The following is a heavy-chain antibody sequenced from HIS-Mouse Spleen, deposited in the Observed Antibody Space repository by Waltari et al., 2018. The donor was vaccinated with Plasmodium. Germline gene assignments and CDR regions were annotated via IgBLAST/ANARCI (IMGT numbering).Heavy chain of an antibody. CDR3: AKVAQGTRDAFDI. CDR2: IWYDGSNK. CDR1: VLTFSSYG. V-gene: IGHV3-33*06. Sequence: QVQLVESGGGVVKPGSSLRLSVAASVLTFSSYGMPWFRRAPGKGLEWVAVIWYDGSNKYYADSVKGRFTISRDNSKNTLYLQMNSLRAEDTAVYYCAKVAQGTRDAFDIWGQGTMVTVSS. D-gene: IGHD2-8*01. J-gene: IGHJ3*02.